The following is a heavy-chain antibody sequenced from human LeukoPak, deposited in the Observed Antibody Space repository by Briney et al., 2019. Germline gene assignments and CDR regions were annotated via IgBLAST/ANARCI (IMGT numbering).Heavy chain of an antibody. CDR2: IYPGDSDT. J-gene: IGHJ4*02. CDR3: ARSGRGYSHGYDY. Sequence: GKSLKISCKGSGYSFSSYWIGWVRQMPGKGLEWMGIIYPGDSDTRYSPSFQGQVTISADKSISTAYLQWSSLKASDTSIYYCARSGRGYSHGYDYWGQGTLVTVSS. D-gene: IGHD5-18*01. V-gene: IGHV5-51*01. CDR1: GYSFSSYW.